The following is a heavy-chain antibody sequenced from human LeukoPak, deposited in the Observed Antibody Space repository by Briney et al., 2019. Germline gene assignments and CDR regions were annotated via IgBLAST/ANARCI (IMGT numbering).Heavy chain of an antibody. CDR1: GYTFTGYY. CDR3: ARSLYSSSSGTFDY. V-gene: IGHV1-2*02. D-gene: IGHD6-6*01. J-gene: IGHJ4*02. CDR2: INPNSGGT. Sequence: ASVKVSCKASGYTFTGYYMHWVRQAPGQGLEWMGWINPNSGGTNYAQKFQGRVTMTRDTSISTAYMELSRLRSDDTAVYYCARSLYSSSSGTFDYWGQGTLVTVSS.